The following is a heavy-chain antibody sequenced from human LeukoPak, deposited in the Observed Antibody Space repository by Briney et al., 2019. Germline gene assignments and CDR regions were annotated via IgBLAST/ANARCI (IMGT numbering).Heavy chain of an antibody. Sequence: GGSLRLSCAASGFTFSGSAMHWVRQASGKGLEWVGRIRSKANSYATAYAASVKGGFTISRDDSKNTAYLQMNSLKTEDTAVYYCTRRDTAMVYNYWGQGTLVTVSS. D-gene: IGHD5-18*01. J-gene: IGHJ4*02. CDR2: IRSKANSYAT. V-gene: IGHV3-73*01. CDR3: TRRDTAMVYNY. CDR1: GFTFSGSA.